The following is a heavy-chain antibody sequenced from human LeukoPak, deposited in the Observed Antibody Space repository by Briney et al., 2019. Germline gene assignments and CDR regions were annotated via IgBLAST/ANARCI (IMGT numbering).Heavy chain of an antibody. CDR2: INHSGST. CDR1: GGSLSGYY. Sequence: PSETLSLTCAVSGGSLSGYYWSWIRQPPGKGLEWIGEINHSGSTDYNPSLKSRVTISVDTSKNQLSLKLSSVTAADTAVYYCARHLRWRTSFSPFDYWGQGTLVTVSS. D-gene: IGHD3/OR15-3a*01. V-gene: IGHV4-34*01. CDR3: ARHLRWRTSFSPFDY. J-gene: IGHJ4*02.